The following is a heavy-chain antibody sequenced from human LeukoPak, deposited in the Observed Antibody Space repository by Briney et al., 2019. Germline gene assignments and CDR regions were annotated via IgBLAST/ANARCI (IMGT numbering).Heavy chain of an antibody. Sequence: GSLRLSCGASGFTFRTYAMSWVRQAPGKGLEWVSLISGSGGITYYADSVNGRFTISRDNSKNTLYLQMHSLRAEDTAVYYCAARPGEVAVPFDYWGQGTLVTVSS. V-gene: IGHV3-23*01. J-gene: IGHJ4*02. CDR1: GFTFRTYA. CDR2: ISGSGGIT. D-gene: IGHD2-15*01. CDR3: AARPGEVAVPFDY.